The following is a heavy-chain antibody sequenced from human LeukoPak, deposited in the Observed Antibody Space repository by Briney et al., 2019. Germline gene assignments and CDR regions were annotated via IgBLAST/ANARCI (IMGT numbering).Heavy chain of an antibody. CDR3: ARDQILSHCMDV. Sequence: ASVKVSCKASGYTFTSYYMNWVRQAPGQGLEWMGIINPSGGSTSYAQKFQGRVTMTRDTSTRTVYMEMSSLRSEDAAAYYCARDQILSHCMDVWGQGTTVSVPS. V-gene: IGHV1-46*01. D-gene: IGHD3-3*01. J-gene: IGHJ6*02. CDR2: INPSGGST. CDR1: GYTFTSYY.